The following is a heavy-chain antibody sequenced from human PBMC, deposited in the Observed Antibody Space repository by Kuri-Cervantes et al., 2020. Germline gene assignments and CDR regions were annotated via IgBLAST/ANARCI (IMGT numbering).Heavy chain of an antibody. J-gene: IGHJ6*02. CDR1: GYSFTGYY. CDR2: INPNSGGT. Sequence: ASVKVSCKASGYSFTGYYMHWVRQAPGQGLEWMGWINPNSGGTNYAQKFQGWVTMTRDTSISTAYMELSRLRSDDTAVYYCARGSPVTYGMDVWGQGTTVTVSS. D-gene: IGHD4-17*01. CDR3: ARGSPVTYGMDV. V-gene: IGHV1-2*04.